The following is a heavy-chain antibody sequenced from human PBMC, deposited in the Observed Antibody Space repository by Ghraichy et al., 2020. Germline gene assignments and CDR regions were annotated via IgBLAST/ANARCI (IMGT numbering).Heavy chain of an antibody. D-gene: IGHD3-3*01. Sequence: ASVKVSCKVSGYTLTELSMHWVRQAPGKGLEWMGGFDPEDGETIYAQKFQGRVTMTEDTSTDTAYMELSSLRSEDTAVYYCATCITIFGVACPPGWFDPWGQGTLVTVSS. CDR3: ATCITIFGVACPPGWFDP. J-gene: IGHJ5*02. V-gene: IGHV1-24*01. CDR2: FDPEDGET. CDR1: GYTLTELS.